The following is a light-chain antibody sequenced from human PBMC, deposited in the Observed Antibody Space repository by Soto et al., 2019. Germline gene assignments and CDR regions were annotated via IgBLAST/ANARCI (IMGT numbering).Light chain of an antibody. V-gene: IGKV3-11*01. CDR2: DAS. CDR3: QQART. Sequence: EIVLTQSPATLSLSPGERATLSCRASQSVSSYLAWYQQKPGQAPRLLIYDASNRATGIPARFSGSGSGTDFTLTISSLAPEDSAVYYCQQARTLGKGTKVEIK. CDR1: QSVSSY. J-gene: IGKJ1*01.